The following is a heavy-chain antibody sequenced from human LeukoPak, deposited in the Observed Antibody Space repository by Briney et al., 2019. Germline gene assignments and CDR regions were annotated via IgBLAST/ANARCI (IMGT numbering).Heavy chain of an antibody. V-gene: IGHV3-53*01. CDR3: ARGGGVWGSYRPY. Sequence: GGSLRLSCAASGFTVSSNYVSWVRQAPGKGLEWVSVIYSGGSTYYADSVKGRFTISRDNSKNTLYLQMNSLRAEDTAVYYCARGGGVWGSYRPYWGQGTLVTVSS. D-gene: IGHD3-16*02. J-gene: IGHJ4*02. CDR2: IYSGGST. CDR1: GFTVSSNY.